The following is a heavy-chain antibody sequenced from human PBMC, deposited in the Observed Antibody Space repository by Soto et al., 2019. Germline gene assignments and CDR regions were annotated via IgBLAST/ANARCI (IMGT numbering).Heavy chain of an antibody. CDR2: ISSSSSYI. CDR3: AIDGAVAGHYDY. V-gene: IGHV3-21*01. D-gene: IGHD6-19*01. CDR1: GFTFSSYS. Sequence: EVQLVESGGGLVKPGGSLRLSCAASGFTFSSYSMNWVRQAPGKGLEWVSSISSSSSYIYYADSVKGRFTISRDNAKNSLYLQMNSLGAEDTAVYYCAIDGAVAGHYDYWGQGTLVTVSS. J-gene: IGHJ4*02.